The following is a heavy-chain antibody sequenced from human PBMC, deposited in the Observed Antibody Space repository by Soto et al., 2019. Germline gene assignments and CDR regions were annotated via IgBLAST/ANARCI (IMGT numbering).Heavy chain of an antibody. V-gene: IGHV3-48*01. D-gene: IGHD3-3*01. J-gene: IGHJ5*02. CDR2: ISSSSSTI. CDR3: ARDQMPAGITIFGAFDP. Sequence: GGSLRLSCAASGFTFSSYSMNWVRQAPGKGLEWVSYISSSSSTIYYADSVKGRFTISRDNAKNSLYLQMNSLRAEDTAVYYCARDQMPAGITIFGAFDPWGQGTLVTVSS. CDR1: GFTFSSYS.